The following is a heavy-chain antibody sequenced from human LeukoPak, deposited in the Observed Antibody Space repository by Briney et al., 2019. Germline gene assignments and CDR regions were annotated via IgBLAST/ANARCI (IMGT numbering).Heavy chain of an antibody. V-gene: IGHV3-20*04. Sequence: GGSLRLSCAASGFTFDDYGMSWVRQAPGKGLEWVSGINWNGGSTGYADSVKGRFTISRDNAKNSLYLQMNSLRAEDTALYYCARDVLVGAKGPGTSFDYWGQGTLVTVSS. CDR3: ARDVLVGAKGPGTSFDY. CDR1: GFTFDDYG. CDR2: INWNGGST. D-gene: IGHD1-26*01. J-gene: IGHJ4*02.